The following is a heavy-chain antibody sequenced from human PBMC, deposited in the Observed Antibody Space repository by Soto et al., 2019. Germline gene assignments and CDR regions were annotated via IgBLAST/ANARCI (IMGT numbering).Heavy chain of an antibody. D-gene: IGHD6-13*01. V-gene: IGHV4-34*01. CDR2: INHSGST. J-gene: IGHJ6*02. CDR3: ARCKLSSSWYGRTDYYYGMDV. CDR1: GGSFSGYY. Sequence: SETLSLTCAVYGGSFSGYYWSWMRQPPGKGLEWIGEINHSGSTNYNPSLKSRVTISVDTSKNQFSLKLSSVTAADTAVYYCARCKLSSSWYGRTDYYYGMDVWGQGTTVTVSS.